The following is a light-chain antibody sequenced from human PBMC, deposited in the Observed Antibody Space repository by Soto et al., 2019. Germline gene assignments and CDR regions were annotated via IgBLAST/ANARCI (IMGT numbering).Light chain of an antibody. CDR2: GTS. Sequence: EILLTQSPGTLSLSPGERATLSCRASQSVNSNYLAWSQQKPGQAPRLLIYGTSSRATGIPDRFSGSGSGTDFTLTISRLEPEDFAVYYCHQYGSSPLLTFGPGTKVDIK. V-gene: IGKV3-20*01. CDR1: QSVNSNY. J-gene: IGKJ3*01. CDR3: HQYGSSPLLT.